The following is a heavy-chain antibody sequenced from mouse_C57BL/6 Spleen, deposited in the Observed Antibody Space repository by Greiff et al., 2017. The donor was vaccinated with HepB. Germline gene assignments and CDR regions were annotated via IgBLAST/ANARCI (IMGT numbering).Heavy chain of an antibody. CDR3: ASVRGYYDSAMDY. J-gene: IGHJ4*01. Sequence: QVQLQQSGPELVKPGASVKISCKASGYSFTSYYIHWVKQRPGQGLEWIGWIYPGSGNNKYNEKFKGKATLTADTSSSTAYMQRSSLTSEDSAVYYGASVRGYYDSAMDYWGQGTSVTVSS. CDR2: IYPGSGNN. V-gene: IGHV1-66*01. CDR1: GYSFTSYY. D-gene: IGHD2-4*01.